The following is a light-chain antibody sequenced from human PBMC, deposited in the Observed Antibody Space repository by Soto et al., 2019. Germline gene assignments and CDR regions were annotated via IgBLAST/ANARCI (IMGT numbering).Light chain of an antibody. CDR2: EVS. CDR1: SSDVGGYNY. J-gene: IGLJ1*01. Sequence: QSALTQPPYASGSPGQSVTISCTGTSSDVGGYNYVSWYQQHPGKAPKLMIYEVSKRPSGVPDRFSGSKSGNTASLTVSGLQAEDEADYYCSSYSGSNAYVFGTGT. CDR3: SSYSGSNAYV. V-gene: IGLV2-8*01.